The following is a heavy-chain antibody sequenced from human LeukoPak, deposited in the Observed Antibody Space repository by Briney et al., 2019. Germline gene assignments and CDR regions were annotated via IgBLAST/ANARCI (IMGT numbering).Heavy chain of an antibody. V-gene: IGHV3-48*03. D-gene: IGHD5-18*01. Sequence: PGGSLRLSCVASGFTFSSYEVNWVRQAPGRGLEWVSYTSASGGTIYYADSVKGRFTISRDNAKNSLYLQMKSLRAEDTAVYYCASGYSYDYKHWGQGTLVTVSS. CDR3: ASGYSYDYKH. J-gene: IGHJ4*02. CDR1: GFTFSSYE. CDR2: TSASGGTI.